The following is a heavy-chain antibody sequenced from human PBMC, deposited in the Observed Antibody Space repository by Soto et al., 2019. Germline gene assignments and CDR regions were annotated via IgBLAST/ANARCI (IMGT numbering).Heavy chain of an antibody. CDR2: ISDDGNNK. J-gene: IGHJ4*02. V-gene: IGHV3-30-3*01. CDR1: GFTFSRYT. Sequence: QVQLVESGGGVVQPGRSLRLSCAASGFTFSRYTMHWVRQAPGKGLEWTAFISDDGNNKYYADSVKGQFTISRDNSKNTLYLQMNSLRTEDTAVYYCARDDEGGSDCDLGYWGQGTLVTVSS. CDR3: ARDDEGGSDCDLGY. D-gene: IGHD3-10*01.